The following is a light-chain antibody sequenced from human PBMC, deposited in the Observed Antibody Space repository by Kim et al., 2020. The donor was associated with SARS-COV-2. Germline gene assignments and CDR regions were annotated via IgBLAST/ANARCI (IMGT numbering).Light chain of an antibody. J-gene: IGKJ2*01. CDR2: DAS. V-gene: IGKV3-15*01. CDR3: AQYTNGPPYT. CDR1: QSITRN. Sequence: EIVMTQSPATLSVSPGERATLSCRASQSITRNLAWYQQKPGQAPRLLMYDASTRATGIPARFSGSGSGTEFTLTISSLQSEDFAVYYCAQYTNGPPYTFGQGTKLEIK.